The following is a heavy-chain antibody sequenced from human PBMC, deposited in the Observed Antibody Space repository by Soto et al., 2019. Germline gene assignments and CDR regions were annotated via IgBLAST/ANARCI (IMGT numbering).Heavy chain of an antibody. CDR2: IYYSGST. J-gene: IGHJ5*02. CDR1: GGSISSYY. Sequence: PSETLSLTCTVSGGSISSYYWSWIRQPPGKGLEWIGYIYYSGSTNYNPSLKSRVTISVDTSKNQFSLKLSSVTAADTAVYYCARVSDFWSGYPSFDPRGQGTLVTVSS. V-gene: IGHV4-59*01. CDR3: ARVSDFWSGYPSFDP. D-gene: IGHD3-3*01.